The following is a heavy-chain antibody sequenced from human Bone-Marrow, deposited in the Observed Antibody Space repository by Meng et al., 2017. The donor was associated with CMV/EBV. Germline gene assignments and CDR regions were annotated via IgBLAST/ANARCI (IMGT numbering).Heavy chain of an antibody. D-gene: IGHD3-10*01. CDR2: ISAHNGNT. V-gene: IGHV1-18*01. J-gene: IGHJ4*02. Sequence: ASVKVSCKASGYSFNDFAVNWVRQAPGQGLEWMGWISAHNGNTSYAQKLQGRVTMTTDTSTSTAYMELRSLRSDDTAVYYCARGITMVRGAFDYWGQGTLVTVSS. CDR1: GYSFNDFA. CDR3: ARGITMVRGAFDY.